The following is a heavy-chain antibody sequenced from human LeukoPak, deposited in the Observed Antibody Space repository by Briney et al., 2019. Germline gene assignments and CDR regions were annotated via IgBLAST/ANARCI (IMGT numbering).Heavy chain of an antibody. CDR3: AGMVRGADN. Sequence: SETLSLTCTVSGGSISSHYWSWIRQPPGKGLEWIGYIYYSGSTNYNPSLKSRVTISVDTSKNQFSLKLSSVTAADTAVYYCAGMVRGADNWGQGTVVTVSS. V-gene: IGHV4-59*11. CDR2: IYYSGST. D-gene: IGHD3-10*01. CDR1: GGSISSHY. J-gene: IGHJ4*02.